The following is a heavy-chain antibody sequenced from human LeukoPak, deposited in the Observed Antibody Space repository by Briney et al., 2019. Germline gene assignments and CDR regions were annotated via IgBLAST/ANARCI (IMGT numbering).Heavy chain of an antibody. CDR3: AKMIGAAGYFDY. J-gene: IGHJ4*02. CDR2: ISGSGDNT. CDR1: GLTVSSYS. V-gene: IGHV3-23*01. D-gene: IGHD6-13*01. Sequence: GGFLRLSCVASGLTVSSYSMNWVRQAPGKGLEWVSGISGSGDNTYYADSVKGRFTISRGNSKNTLYLQMNSLRAEDTAVYYWAKMIGAAGYFDYWGQGTLVTVSS.